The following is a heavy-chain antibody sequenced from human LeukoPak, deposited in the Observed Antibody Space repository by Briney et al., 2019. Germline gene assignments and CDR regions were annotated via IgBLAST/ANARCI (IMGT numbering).Heavy chain of an antibody. Sequence: ASVKVSCKASGYTFTDYSMHWVRQAPGQGLEWMGWINPNSGGTNYAQKFQGRVTMTRDTSISTAYMELSRLRSDDTAVYYCARVRYRLAETYIDYWGQGTLVTVSS. D-gene: IGHD3-16*01. J-gene: IGHJ4*02. CDR3: ARVRYRLAETYIDY. V-gene: IGHV1-2*02. CDR2: INPNSGGT. CDR1: GYTFTDYS.